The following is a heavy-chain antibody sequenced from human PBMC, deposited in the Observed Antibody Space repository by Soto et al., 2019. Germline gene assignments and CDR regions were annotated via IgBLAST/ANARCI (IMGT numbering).Heavy chain of an antibody. V-gene: IGHV3-48*02. D-gene: IGHD4-17*01. J-gene: IGHJ4*02. CDR1: GFTFSSYS. CDR2: ISSISSTI. CDR3: ARPKNTVFDY. Sequence: GGSLRLSCAASGFTFSSYSMNWVRQAPGKGLEWVSYISSISSTIYYADSVKGRFTISRDNARNSLYLQMNSLRDEDTAVYYCARPKNTVFDYWGQGTLVTVSS.